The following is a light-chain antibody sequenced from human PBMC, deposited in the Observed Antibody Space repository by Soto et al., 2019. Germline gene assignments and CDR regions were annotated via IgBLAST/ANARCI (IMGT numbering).Light chain of an antibody. CDR3: CSSAGRSTPYV. J-gene: IGLJ1*01. Sequence: QSVLTQPASVSGSPGQSITISCTGTSSDVGSYNLVSWYQQHPGKAPKLMIYEVSKRPSGVSNRFSGSKSGNTASLTISGLQAEDEADYYCCSSAGRSTPYVFGTGTKATVL. CDR2: EVS. V-gene: IGLV2-23*02. CDR1: SSDVGSYNL.